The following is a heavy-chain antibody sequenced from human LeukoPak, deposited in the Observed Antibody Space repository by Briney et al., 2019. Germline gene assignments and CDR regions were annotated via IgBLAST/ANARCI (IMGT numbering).Heavy chain of an antibody. Sequence: SETLSLTCIVSGYSITSGYYWGWIRQPPGKGLEWIGSIYYSGSTYYNPSLKSRVTISVDTSKNQFSLKLSSVTAADTAVYYCARSQRGYNWNWAFDYWGQGTLVTVSS. J-gene: IGHJ4*02. V-gene: IGHV4-38-2*02. CDR3: ARSQRGYNWNWAFDY. CDR1: GYSITSGYY. CDR2: IYYSGST. D-gene: IGHD1-7*01.